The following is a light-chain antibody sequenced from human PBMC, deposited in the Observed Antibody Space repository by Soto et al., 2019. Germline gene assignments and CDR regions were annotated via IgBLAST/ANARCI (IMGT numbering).Light chain of an antibody. CDR1: QRITT. J-gene: IGKJ1*01. CDR3: QQYYDWPT. CDR2: GLY. Sequence: EIVMTQSPATLSLSPGERATLSCRASQRITTVAWYQQKPGQAPRLLIYGLYIRAPGVPARFSVSGSGTEFALTISSLQSDDFAVYFCQQYYDWPTFGQGTRVEVK. V-gene: IGKV3-15*01.